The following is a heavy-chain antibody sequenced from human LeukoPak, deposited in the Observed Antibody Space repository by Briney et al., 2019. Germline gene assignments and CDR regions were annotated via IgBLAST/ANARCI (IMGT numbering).Heavy chain of an antibody. CDR2: LIPILGVP. D-gene: IGHD3-22*01. CDR3: ARGTLTMTPYYFDY. V-gene: IGHV1-69*16. J-gene: IGHJ4*02. Sequence: SVKVSCMASGGTFSTYSITWVRQAPGQGLEWMGRLIPILGVPNYAQKFQGRVTITTDESTSTAYMELSSLRSEDTAVYYCARGTLTMTPYYFDYWGLGTLVTVSS. CDR1: GGTFSTYS.